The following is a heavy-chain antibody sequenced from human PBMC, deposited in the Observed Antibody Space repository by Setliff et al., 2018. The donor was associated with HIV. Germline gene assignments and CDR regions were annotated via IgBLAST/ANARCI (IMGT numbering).Heavy chain of an antibody. Sequence: ASVKVSCKTSAYTFTDYFVHWVRLAPGQGPEWMGWINPKTAATQYPQDFQGRVTMTSDTSTTTVYMELTRLRSDDTAVYYCSKTSPKDGYSSDFWGQGTPVTVSS. J-gene: IGHJ4*02. D-gene: IGHD4-4*01. V-gene: IGHV1-2*02. CDR2: INPKTAAT. CDR1: AYTFTDYF. CDR3: SKTSPKDGYSSDF.